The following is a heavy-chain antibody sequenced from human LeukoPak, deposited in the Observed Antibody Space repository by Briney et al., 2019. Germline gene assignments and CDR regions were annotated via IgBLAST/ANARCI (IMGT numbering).Heavy chain of an antibody. J-gene: IGHJ4*02. CDR3: ARVRKVITTRLMYYFDY. D-gene: IGHD3-22*01. CDR2: IIPIFGTA. CDR1: GYTLTELS. Sequence: ASVKVSCKVSGYTLTELSMHWVRQAPGKGLEWMGGIIPIFGTANYAQKFQGRVTITADESTSTAYMELSSLRSEDTAVYYCARVRKVITTRLMYYFDYWGQGTLVTVSS. V-gene: IGHV1-69*13.